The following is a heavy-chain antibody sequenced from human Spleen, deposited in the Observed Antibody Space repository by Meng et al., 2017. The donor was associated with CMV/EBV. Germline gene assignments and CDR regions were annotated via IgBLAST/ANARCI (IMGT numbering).Heavy chain of an antibody. CDR1: GGAISSHF. CDR3: ARGRANSLRFLNVYFDP. V-gene: IGHV4-59*11. D-gene: IGHD3-3*01. CDR2: IYYSATT. Sequence: SETLSLTCTVSGGAISSHFWNWIRQPPGKGLEWIGYIYYSATTNYNPSLRSRVTISVDTSKNQFSLKLSSVTAADTAVYYCARGRANSLRFLNVYFDPWGQGTLVTVSS. J-gene: IGHJ5*02.